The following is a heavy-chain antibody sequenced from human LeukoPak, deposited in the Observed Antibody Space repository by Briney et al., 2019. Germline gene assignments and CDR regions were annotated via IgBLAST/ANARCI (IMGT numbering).Heavy chain of an antibody. J-gene: IGHJ4*02. V-gene: IGHV4-4*07. CDR2: IYTSVST. CDR3: AAYGSISL. Sequence: SETLSLTCSVSGGSISTYYWTWIRQPAGKGLEWIGRIYTSVSTNYNPSLKSRVTMSLDTSKNEFSLRLSSVTAADTAVYYCAAYGSISLWGQGTLVTVSS. CDR1: GGSISTYY. D-gene: IGHD2-21*01.